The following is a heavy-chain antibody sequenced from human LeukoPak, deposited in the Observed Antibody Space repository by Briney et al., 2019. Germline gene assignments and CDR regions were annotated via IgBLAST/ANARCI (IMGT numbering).Heavy chain of an antibody. CDR1: GGSISGTNYY. D-gene: IGHD1-14*01. CDR2: IYYSGGT. Sequence: PSETLSLTCTVSGGSISGTNYYWGWIRQPPGKGLEWIGSIYYSGGTYYNPSLKSRVTISVDTSKNQFSLKVSSVTAADTAVYYCARPPLQPGPNWYFDLWGRGTLVTVSS. J-gene: IGHJ2*01. V-gene: IGHV4-39*07. CDR3: ARPPLQPGPNWYFDL.